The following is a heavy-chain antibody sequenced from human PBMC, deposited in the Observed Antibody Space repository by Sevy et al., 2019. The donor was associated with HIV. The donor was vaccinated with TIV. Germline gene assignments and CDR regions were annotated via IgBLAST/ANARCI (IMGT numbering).Heavy chain of an antibody. CDR3: AKGRIAARRGELDY. D-gene: IGHD6-6*01. V-gene: IGHV3-9*01. Sequence: GGSLRLSCAASGFTFDDYAMHWVRQAPGKGLEWVSGISWNSGSIGYVDSVKGRFTISRDNAKNSLYLQMNSLRAEDTALYYCAKGRIAARRGELDYWGQGTLVTVSS. CDR2: ISWNSGSI. CDR1: GFTFDDYA. J-gene: IGHJ4*02.